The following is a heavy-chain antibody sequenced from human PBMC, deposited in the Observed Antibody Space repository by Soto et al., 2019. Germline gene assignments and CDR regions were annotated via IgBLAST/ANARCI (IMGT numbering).Heavy chain of an antibody. CDR1: GFIFSSYA. Sequence: GGSLRLSCAASGFIFSSYATSWVRQAPGKGLEWVSAISGSGGSTYYADSVKGRFTISRDNSKNTLYLQMNSLRAEDTAVYYCAKVAMVRGVGVDFDYWGQGTLVTVSS. V-gene: IGHV3-23*01. CDR2: ISGSGGST. D-gene: IGHD3-10*01. CDR3: AKVAMVRGVGVDFDY. J-gene: IGHJ4*02.